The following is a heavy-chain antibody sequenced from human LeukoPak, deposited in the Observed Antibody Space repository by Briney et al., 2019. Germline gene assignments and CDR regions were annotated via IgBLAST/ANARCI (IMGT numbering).Heavy chain of an antibody. CDR1: GSSISSGYY. CDR3: ARSFSPNYYDLLDY. Sequence: SETLSLACTVSGSSISSGYYWGWIRQPPGKGLEWIGSMYHSGTTYYNPSLKSRVTISIDTSKNQFSLKLNSVTAADTAMYYCARSFSPNYYDLLDYWGQGTLVTVSS. V-gene: IGHV4-38-2*02. D-gene: IGHD3-22*01. J-gene: IGHJ4*02. CDR2: MYHSGTT.